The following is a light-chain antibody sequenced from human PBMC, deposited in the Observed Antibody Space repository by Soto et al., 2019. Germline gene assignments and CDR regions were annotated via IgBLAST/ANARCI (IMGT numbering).Light chain of an antibody. Sequence: SQLTQSPSSLSASVGDRVTITCRAGQGISRSLAWYQQKPGKAPNLLISAASTLQTGVPSRFSGSGSGTDFALTISSLQPEDFATYYCKQIGSYPRTFGQGTKVEIK. V-gene: IGKV1-9*01. CDR1: QGISRS. J-gene: IGKJ1*01. CDR3: KQIGSYPRT. CDR2: AAS.